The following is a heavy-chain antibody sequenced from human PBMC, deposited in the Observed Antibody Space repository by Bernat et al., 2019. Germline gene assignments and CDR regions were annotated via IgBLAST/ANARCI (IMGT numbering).Heavy chain of an antibody. CDR2: INSDGSST. D-gene: IGHD3-16*02. CDR3: ARDDYIWGSYQGDAFDI. V-gene: IGHV3-74*01. J-gene: IGHJ3*02. Sequence: EVQLVESGGGLVQPGGSLRLSCAASGFTFSSYWMHWVRQAPGKGLVWVSRINSDGSSTSYADTVKGRFTISRDNAKNTLYLQMNSLRAEETAVYYCARDDYIWGSYQGDAFDIWGQGTMVTVS. CDR1: GFTFSSYW.